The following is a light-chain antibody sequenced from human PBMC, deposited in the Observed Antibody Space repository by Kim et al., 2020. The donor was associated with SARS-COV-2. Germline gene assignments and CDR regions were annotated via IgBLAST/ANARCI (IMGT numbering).Light chain of an antibody. V-gene: IGKV2-30*01. J-gene: IGKJ2*01. CDR1: QSLLYSDGNTY. Sequence: DVVMTQSPLSLPVTLGQPASISCRSSQSLLYSDGNTYLNWFHQRPGQSPGHLIYHVTNRCSGVPGRISGGGSGTDFTLKIRRVEPMDIGVYYCVHDAHGPYAFDQGSKLKI. CDR2: HVT. CDR3: VHDAHGPYA.